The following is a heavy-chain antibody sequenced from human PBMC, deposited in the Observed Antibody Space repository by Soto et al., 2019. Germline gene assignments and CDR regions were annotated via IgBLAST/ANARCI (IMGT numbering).Heavy chain of an antibody. CDR3: ARLRGYYYDSSDDAFDI. V-gene: IGHV4-31*03. J-gene: IGHJ3*02. D-gene: IGHD3-22*01. Sequence: QVQLQESGPGLVKPSQTLSLTCTVSGGSISSGGYYWSWIRQHPGKDLEWIGYIYYSGSTYYNPSLKSRVTISVDTSKNQFSLKLSSVTAADTAVYYCARLRGYYYDSSDDAFDIWGQGTMVTVSS. CDR1: GGSISSGGYY. CDR2: IYYSGST.